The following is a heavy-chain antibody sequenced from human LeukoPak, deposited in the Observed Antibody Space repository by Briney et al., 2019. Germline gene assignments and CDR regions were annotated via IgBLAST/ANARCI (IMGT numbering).Heavy chain of an antibody. CDR2: ISAYNGNT. Sequence: GASVKVSCKASGYTFTSYGISWVRQAPGQGLEWMGWISAYNGNTNYAQKLQGRVTMPTDTSTSTAYMELRSLRSDDTAVYYCAGTYYDILTGYATKDRSHAFDIWGQGTMVTVSS. J-gene: IGHJ3*02. CDR3: AGTYYDILTGYATKDRSHAFDI. D-gene: IGHD3-9*01. V-gene: IGHV1-18*01. CDR1: GYTFTSYG.